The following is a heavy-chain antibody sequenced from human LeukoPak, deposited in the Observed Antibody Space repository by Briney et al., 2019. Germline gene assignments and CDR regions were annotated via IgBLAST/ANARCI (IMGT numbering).Heavy chain of an antibody. D-gene: IGHD6-6*01. CDR1: GGSISSGGYY. J-gene: IGHJ4*02. CDR2: IYYSGST. CDR3: ARGDLKDELVMDY. Sequence: PSETLSLTCTVSGGSISSGGYYWSWIRQHPGKGLEWIGYIYYSGSTYYNPSLKSRVTISVDTSKNQFSLKLSSVTAADTAVYYCARGDLKDELVMDYWGQGTLVTVSS. V-gene: IGHV4-31*03.